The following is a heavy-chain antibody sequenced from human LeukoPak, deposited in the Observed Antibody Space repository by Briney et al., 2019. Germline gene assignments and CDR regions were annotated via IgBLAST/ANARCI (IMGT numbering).Heavy chain of an antibody. CDR1: GYSISSGYY. D-gene: IGHD6-13*01. J-gene: IGHJ3*02. Sequence: PSETLSLTCTVSGYSISSGYYWGWIRQPPGKGLEWIGSIYHSGSTYTTPSPQIRVTIALGTSKLQFTLNLGSVTAADTAVYYCARAGAGIAAAGTLAFDIWGQGTMVTVSS. CDR3: ARAGAGIAAAGTLAFDI. V-gene: IGHV4-38-2*02. CDR2: IYHSGST.